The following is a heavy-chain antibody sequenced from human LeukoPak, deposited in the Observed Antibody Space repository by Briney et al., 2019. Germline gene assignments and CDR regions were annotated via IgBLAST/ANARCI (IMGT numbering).Heavy chain of an antibody. J-gene: IGHJ4*02. CDR1: GGSISSYY. V-gene: IGHV4-4*07. CDR2: IYTSGST. Sequence: SETLSLTCTVSGGSISSYYWSWIRQPAGKGLEWIGRIYTSGSTNYNPSLKSRVTMSVDTSKNQFSLKLSSVTAADTAVYYCARDLSDSSGYYPFDYWGQGTLVTVSS. CDR3: ARDLSDSSGYYPFDY. D-gene: IGHD3-22*01.